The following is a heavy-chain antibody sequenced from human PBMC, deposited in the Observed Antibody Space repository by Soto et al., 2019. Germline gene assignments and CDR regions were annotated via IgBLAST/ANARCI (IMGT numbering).Heavy chain of an antibody. CDR1: GFTFSSYA. Sequence: GGSLRLSCAASGFTFSSYAMSWVRQAPGKGLEWVSAISGSGGSTYYADSVKGRFTISRDNSKNTLYLQMNSLRAEDTAVYYCAKFVVIMEYYYYYMDVWGKGTTVTVSS. CDR3: AKFVVIMEYYYYYMDV. D-gene: IGHD3-3*01. V-gene: IGHV3-23*01. J-gene: IGHJ6*03. CDR2: ISGSGGST.